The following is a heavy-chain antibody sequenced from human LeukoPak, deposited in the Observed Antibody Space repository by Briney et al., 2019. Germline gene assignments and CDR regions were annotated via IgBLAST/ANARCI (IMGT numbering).Heavy chain of an antibody. Sequence: PSETLSLTCAVYGGSFSGYYWSWIRQPPGKGLEWIGEINHSGSTNYNPSLKSRVTISVDTSKNQFSLKLSSVTAADTAVYYCARGHVGVVADYFDYWGQGTLVTVSS. CDR2: INHSGST. CDR3: ARGHVGVVADYFDY. V-gene: IGHV4-34*01. CDR1: GGSFSGYY. D-gene: IGHD2-15*01. J-gene: IGHJ4*02.